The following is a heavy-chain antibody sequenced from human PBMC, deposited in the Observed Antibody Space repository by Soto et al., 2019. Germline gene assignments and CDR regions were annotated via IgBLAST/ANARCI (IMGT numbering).Heavy chain of an antibody. D-gene: IGHD5-18*01. CDR1: GGSISSYY. CDR2: IYYSGST. CDR3: ARVGDTAMVMAYYYGMDV. Sequence: SETLSLTCTVSGGSISSYYWSWIRQPSGKGLEWIGYIYYSGSTNYNPSLKSRVTISVDTSKNQFSLKLSSVTAADTAVYYCARVGDTAMVMAYYYGMDVWGQGTTVTV. J-gene: IGHJ6*02. V-gene: IGHV4-59*01.